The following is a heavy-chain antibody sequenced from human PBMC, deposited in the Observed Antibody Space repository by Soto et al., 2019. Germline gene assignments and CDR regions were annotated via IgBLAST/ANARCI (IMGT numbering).Heavy chain of an antibody. CDR2: IYPGDSDT. Sequence: GESLKISCKGSGYRFTSYWIGWVRQMPGKGLEWMGIIYPGDSDTRYSPSFQGQVTISADESISTANLQWSSLKASDTAMYYCARPRSYCSSTSCYSYYGMDVWGQGTTVTVSS. CDR3: ARPRSYCSSTSCYSYYGMDV. CDR1: GYRFTSYW. J-gene: IGHJ6*02. V-gene: IGHV5-51*01. D-gene: IGHD2-2*02.